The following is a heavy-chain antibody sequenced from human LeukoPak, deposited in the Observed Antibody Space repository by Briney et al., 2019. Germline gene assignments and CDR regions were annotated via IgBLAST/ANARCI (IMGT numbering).Heavy chain of an antibody. CDR2: INPNSGGT. J-gene: IGHJ4*02. CDR3: ARGSLDY. CDR1: GYTFTDYY. V-gene: IGHV1-2*02. Sequence: ASVKVSFKASGYTFTDYYMHWVRQAPGQGLESVGWINPNSGGTIYAQKFQGRVTMTRDASISTAYMEVTRLRSDDTAVYYCARGSLDYWGQGTLVTVSS.